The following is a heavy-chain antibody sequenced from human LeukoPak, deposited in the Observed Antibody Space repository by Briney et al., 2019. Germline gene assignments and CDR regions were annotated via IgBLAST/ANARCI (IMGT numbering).Heavy chain of an antibody. CDR3: TRLPATMGDFDY. D-gene: IGHD5-12*01. CDR2: IRSKANSYAT. J-gene: IGHJ4*02. V-gene: IGHV3-73*01. Sequence: AGGSLRLSCAASGVTFSGSAMHWVRQASGKGLEWVGRIRSKANSYATAYAASVKGRFTISRDDSKNTAYLQMNSLKTEDTAVYYCTRLPATMGDFDYWGQGTLVTVSS. CDR1: GVTFSGSA.